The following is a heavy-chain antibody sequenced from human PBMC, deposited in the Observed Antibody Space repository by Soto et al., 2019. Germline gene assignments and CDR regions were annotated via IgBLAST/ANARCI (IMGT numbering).Heavy chain of an antibody. D-gene: IGHD3-3*01. V-gene: IGHV4-39*02. CDR3: ARLMGVVTVDY. CDR2: IYYAGSP. Sequence: QLQLQESGPGLVKPSETLSLTCSVSGGSISSTGHYWGWIRQPPGKGLEWIGNIYYAGSPYYNPSLKSRVTISVDTSKNPFPLPMTSVTAADPAVYYCARLMGVVTVDYWGQGALVTVSS. J-gene: IGHJ4*02. CDR1: GGSISSTGHY.